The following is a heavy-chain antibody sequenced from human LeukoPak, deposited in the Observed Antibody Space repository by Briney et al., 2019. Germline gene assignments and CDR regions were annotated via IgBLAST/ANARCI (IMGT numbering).Heavy chain of an antibody. CDR2: IYYSGST. J-gene: IGHJ4*02. CDR3: ARARVQLWLSIFDY. CDR1: GGSISSYY. Sequence: PSETLSLTCTVSGGSISSYYWSWIRQPPGKGLEWIGYIYYSGSTNYNPSLKSRVTISVDTSKNQFSLKLSSVTAADTAVYYCARARVQLWLSIFDYWGQGTLVTVSS. V-gene: IGHV4-59*01. D-gene: IGHD5-18*01.